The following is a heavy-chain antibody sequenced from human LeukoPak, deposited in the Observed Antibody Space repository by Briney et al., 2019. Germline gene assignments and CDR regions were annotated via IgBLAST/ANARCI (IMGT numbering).Heavy chain of an antibody. Sequence: GGSLRLSCAASGFTFSSYSMNWVRQAPGKGLEWVAAISYDGRNKYYADSVKGRFTISRDNSKNTLNLQMNSLRTEDTAVFYCAKPRDIDSWAFDVWGQGTMVTVSS. CDR3: AKPRDIDSWAFDV. CDR1: GFTFSSYS. J-gene: IGHJ3*01. V-gene: IGHV3-30*18. CDR2: ISYDGRNK. D-gene: IGHD2-15*01.